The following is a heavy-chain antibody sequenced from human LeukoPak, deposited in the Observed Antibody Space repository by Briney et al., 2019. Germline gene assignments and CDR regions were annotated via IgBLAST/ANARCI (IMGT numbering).Heavy chain of an antibody. Sequence: SETLSLTCAVYGGSFSDYYWNWIRQPPGKGLEWIGEINRGSTNYNPSLKSRVTISVDTSKNQFSLKLSSVTAADTAVYYCAARGIAVAGSYWGQGTLVAVSS. CDR1: GGSFSDYY. CDR2: INRGST. V-gene: IGHV4-34*01. J-gene: IGHJ4*02. D-gene: IGHD6-19*01. CDR3: AARGIAVAGSY.